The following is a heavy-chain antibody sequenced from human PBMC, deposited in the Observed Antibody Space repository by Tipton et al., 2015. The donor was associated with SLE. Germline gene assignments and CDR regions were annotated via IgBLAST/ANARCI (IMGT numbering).Heavy chain of an antibody. CDR2: ISHSGNT. CDR3: ARHDYDDNGYYMRYFDY. D-gene: IGHD3-22*01. V-gene: IGHV4-39*01. J-gene: IGHJ4*03. CDR1: GSSISSSSHY. Sequence: TLSLTCTISGSSISSSSHYWGWIRQPPGKGLEWIGSISHSGNTYYNPSLKSRVSMSVDTSKNQVFLRLSSVTAADTAVYYCARHDYDDNGYYMRYFDYWGQGTLVTVSS.